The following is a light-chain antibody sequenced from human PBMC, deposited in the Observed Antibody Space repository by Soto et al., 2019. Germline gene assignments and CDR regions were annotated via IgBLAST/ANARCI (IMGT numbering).Light chain of an antibody. V-gene: IGKV3D-20*02. J-gene: IGKJ5*01. CDR3: QQRSNWQVT. Sequence: EIVLTQSPDTLSFSPGQRATLSWRASQSVRSDYFAWYQQKPGQAPRLLIYGASNRATGIPDRFSGSGSGTDFTLTISSLEPEDFAVYYCQQRSNWQVTFGQGTRLEIK. CDR1: QSVRSDY. CDR2: GAS.